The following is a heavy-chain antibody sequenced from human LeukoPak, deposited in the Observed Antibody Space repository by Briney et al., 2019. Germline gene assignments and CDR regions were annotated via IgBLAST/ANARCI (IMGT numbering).Heavy chain of an antibody. J-gene: IGHJ4*02. V-gene: IGHV3-23*01. Sequence: GGSLRLSCAASGFTFSSYAMSWVRQAPGKGLEWVSAISGSGGSTYYADSVKGRFTISRDNSKNTLYLQMNSLRAEDTAVYYCAKVYYDFWSGYHSGDDYWGQGTLVTVSS. D-gene: IGHD3-3*01. CDR2: ISGSGGST. CDR1: GFTFSSYA. CDR3: AKVYYDFWSGYHSGDDY.